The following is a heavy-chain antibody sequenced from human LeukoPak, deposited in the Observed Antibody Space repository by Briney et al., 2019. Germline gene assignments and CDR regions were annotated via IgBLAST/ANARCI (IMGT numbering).Heavy chain of an antibody. J-gene: IGHJ4*02. CDR3: AREERLRWTGY. CDR1: GFTFSSYA. D-gene: IGHD3/OR15-3a*01. Sequence: GRSLRLSCAASGFTFSSYAMHWVRRAPGKGLEWLSYISSSGTTIQYADSVKGRFTISRDNAKNSLYLQMNSLRAEDTAVYYCAREERLRWTGYWGQGTLVTVSS. V-gene: IGHV3-48*04. CDR2: ISSSGTTI.